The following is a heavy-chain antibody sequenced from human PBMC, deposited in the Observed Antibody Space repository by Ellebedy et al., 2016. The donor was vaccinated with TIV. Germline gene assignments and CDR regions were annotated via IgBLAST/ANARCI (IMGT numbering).Heavy chain of an antibody. J-gene: IGHJ5*02. CDR2: IYPPDFDT. Sequence: GESLKISCKGSGDSFDSYWIGWVRQMPGKGLEWMGIIYPPDFDTKYSPSFQGQVTISVDKSISTAYLQWSSLKASDTAMYYWARHGVRSNVAWFDPWGQGTLVTVSS. D-gene: IGHD2-8*01. CDR3: ARHGVRSNVAWFDP. CDR1: GDSFDSYW. V-gene: IGHV5-51*01.